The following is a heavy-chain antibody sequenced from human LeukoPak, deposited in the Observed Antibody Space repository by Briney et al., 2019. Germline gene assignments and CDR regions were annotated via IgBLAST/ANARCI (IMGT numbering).Heavy chain of an antibody. V-gene: IGHV3-53*01. CDR3: AREDNGGATDDGFDV. D-gene: IGHD3-16*01. Sequence: GGSLRLSCAASGFAVSNKFMYWVRQAPGKGLEWVSVIRVGDVTHYADSVKGRFTTSRDSSKNTVYLQMDSLRVEDTAVYYCAREDNGGATDDGFDVWGHGTVVTVSS. J-gene: IGHJ3*01. CDR2: IRVGDVT. CDR1: GFAVSNKF.